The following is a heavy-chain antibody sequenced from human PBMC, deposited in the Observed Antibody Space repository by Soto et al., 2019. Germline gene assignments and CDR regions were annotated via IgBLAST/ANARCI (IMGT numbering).Heavy chain of an antibody. J-gene: IGHJ5*02. V-gene: IGHV4-59*01. D-gene: IGHD3-10*01. CDR2: IYYIGST. CDR3: ARLGVMVRGSSNWFDP. CDR1: DAVLSGYY. Sequence: LSLTCTVTDAVLSGYYGGWIRQHPGKGLEWIGSIYYIGSTNYNPSLKSRVTISVDTSQNELSLKLTSVTAADTAVYYCARLGVMVRGSSNWFDPWGQGTLVTVSS.